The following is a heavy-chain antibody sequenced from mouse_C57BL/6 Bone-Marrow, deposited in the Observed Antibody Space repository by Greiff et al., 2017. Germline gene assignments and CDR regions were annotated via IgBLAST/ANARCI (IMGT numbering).Heavy chain of an antibody. CDR2: IYPGDGET. CDR1: GFAFSSSW. J-gene: IGHJ3*01. V-gene: IGHV1-82*01. CDR3: ARGGYDAWFAY. Sequence: QVQLQQSGPELVKPGASVKISCTASGFAFSSSWMNWVKQRPGKGLEWLGRIYPGDGETNYTGKFKGQATLTADKSSSTAYMQLCRLTSEDCAVYFCARGGYDAWFAYWGQGTLVTVSA. D-gene: IGHD2-2*01.